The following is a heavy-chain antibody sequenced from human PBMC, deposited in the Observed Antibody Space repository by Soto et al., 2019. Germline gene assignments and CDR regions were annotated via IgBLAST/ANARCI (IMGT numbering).Heavy chain of an antibody. J-gene: IGHJ4*02. Sequence: VGSLRLSCAASGFTFSGSAMHWVRQASGKGLEWVGHIRTKANRYATVYAASVKGRFTISRDDSKNTAYLQVNSLKTEDTAVYYCTRQNGDFFEYWGQGALVTVSS. CDR1: GFTFSGSA. CDR2: IRTKANRYAT. V-gene: IGHV3-73*01. CDR3: TRQNGDFFEY. D-gene: IGHD4-17*01.